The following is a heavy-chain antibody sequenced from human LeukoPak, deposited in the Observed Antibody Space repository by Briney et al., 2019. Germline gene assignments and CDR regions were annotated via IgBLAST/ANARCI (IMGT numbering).Heavy chain of an antibody. CDR3: ARDKRYYGSGSYQVARDY. J-gene: IGHJ4*02. V-gene: IGHV1-18*01. CDR1: GYTFTSYG. Sequence: ASVKVSCKASGYTFTSYGISWVRQAPGQGLEWMGGISAYNGNTNYAQKLQGRVTMTTDTSTSTAYMELRSLRTDDTAVYYCARDKRYYGSGSYQVARDYWGQGTLVTVSS. D-gene: IGHD3-10*01. CDR2: ISAYNGNT.